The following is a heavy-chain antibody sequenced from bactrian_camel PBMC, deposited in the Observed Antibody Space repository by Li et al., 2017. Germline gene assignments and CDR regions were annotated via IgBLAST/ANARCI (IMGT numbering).Heavy chain of an antibody. CDR1: GYTSRNYC. CDR2: IDSDGTT. D-gene: IGHD2*01. J-gene: IGHJ4*01. Sequence: HVQLVESGGGSVQAGGSLRLSCAASGYTSRNYCMGWFRQAPGKEREGVAAIDSDGTTAYADSVKGRFTVSADNAKKTLYLQMNNLKTEDTAVYFCGTDCADIVIVTTAINPLYTYEGQGTQVTVS. V-gene: IGHV3S55*01.